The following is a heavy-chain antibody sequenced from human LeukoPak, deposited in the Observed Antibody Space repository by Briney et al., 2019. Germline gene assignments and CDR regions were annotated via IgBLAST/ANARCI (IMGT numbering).Heavy chain of an antibody. CDR1: GFTFSSYA. V-gene: IGHV3-23*01. J-gene: IGHJ4*02. CDR2: ISGSGGST. Sequence: GGSLRLSCAASGFTFSSYAMSWVRQAPGKGLEWVSAISGSGGSTYYADSVKGRFTISRDNSKSTLYLQMNSLRAEDTAVYYCAYFGSIRYFDWSPDYWGQGTLVTVSS. D-gene: IGHD3-9*01. CDR3: AYFGSIRYFDWSPDY.